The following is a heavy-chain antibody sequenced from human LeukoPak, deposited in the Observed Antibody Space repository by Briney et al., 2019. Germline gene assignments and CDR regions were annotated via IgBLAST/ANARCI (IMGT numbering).Heavy chain of an antibody. CDR2: ISGSGATT. Sequence: PGGSLRLSCAASGITFSTYWMHWVRQAPGKGLEWVSAISGSGATTYSADSVKGRFTISRDNSKNTLYLQMNSLRAEDTAVYYCAKGYSFGCCNYYYMDAWGKGTTVTVSS. D-gene: IGHD5-18*01. J-gene: IGHJ6*03. CDR3: AKGYSFGCCNYYYMDA. V-gene: IGHV3-23*01. CDR1: GITFSTYW.